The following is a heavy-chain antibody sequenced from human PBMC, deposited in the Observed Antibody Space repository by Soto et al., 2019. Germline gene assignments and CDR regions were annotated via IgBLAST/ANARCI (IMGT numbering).Heavy chain of an antibody. D-gene: IGHD1-26*01. CDR2: INTDDGNT. J-gene: IGHJ4*02. CDR1: GYTFTSYV. V-gene: IGHV1-3*04. Sequence: QVQLVQSXAEVKKPGASLKVSCKASGYTFTSYVIHWVRQAPGQRLEWMGWINTDDGNTKYSQEFXXXXXXXXXTXXSTAYMELNSLKSEDTAVYYCARLSSGSGVYWGQGSLVAVSS. CDR3: ARLSSGSGVY.